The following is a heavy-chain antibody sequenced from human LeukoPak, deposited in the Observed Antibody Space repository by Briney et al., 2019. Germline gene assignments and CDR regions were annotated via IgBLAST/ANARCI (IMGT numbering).Heavy chain of an antibody. D-gene: IGHD6-13*01. CDR3: ARVVAAAGTECYYYGMDV. CDR2: INPNSGGT. V-gene: IGHV1-2*02. Sequence: SVKVSFKASVYTHTDYQMHWVRPAPAQGREWMGGINPNSGGTNYAQKFQGRVTKTRDTSISTAYMELSRLRSDDTAVYYCARVVAAAGTECYYYGMDVWGQGTTVTVSS. J-gene: IGHJ6*02. CDR1: VYTHTDYQ.